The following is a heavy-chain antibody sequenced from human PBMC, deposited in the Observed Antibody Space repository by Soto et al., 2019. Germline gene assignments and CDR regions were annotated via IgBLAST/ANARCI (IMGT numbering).Heavy chain of an antibody. CDR1: GFTFSSYA. V-gene: IGHV3-23*01. CDR2: ITESGGDT. J-gene: IGHJ6*02. CDR3: AKGRNGVDV. Sequence: PGGSLRLSCAASGFTFSSYAMTWVRQAPGKGLDWVSAITESGGDTYYADSVKGRFTISRDNSKNTLYLQMNSLRAEDTAVFYCAKGRNGVDVWGQGSTVTVSS.